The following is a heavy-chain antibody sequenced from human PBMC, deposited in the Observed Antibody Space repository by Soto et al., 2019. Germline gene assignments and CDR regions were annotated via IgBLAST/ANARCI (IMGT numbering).Heavy chain of an antibody. Sequence: EVQLLESGGGLVQPGGSLRLSCAASGFTFRSYALNWVRQAPGKGLEWVSVISGSGGSTCYADSVKGRFTISRDNSKNTLYLQMNSLRAEDTAVYYCATDEAFGELTFDYWGQGTLVTVSS. CDR2: ISGSGGST. J-gene: IGHJ4*02. CDR3: ATDEAFGELTFDY. CDR1: GFTFRSYA. V-gene: IGHV3-23*01. D-gene: IGHD3-10*01.